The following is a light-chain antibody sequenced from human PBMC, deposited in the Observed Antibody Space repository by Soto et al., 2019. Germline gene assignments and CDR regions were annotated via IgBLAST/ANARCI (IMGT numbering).Light chain of an antibody. CDR1: QSVSSN. CDR3: QQYHNWVT. J-gene: IGKJ4*01. Sequence: EIVMTQSPGTLSVSPGERVTLSCGASQSVSSNLAWYQQKPGQAPRLLIYGASTRATGIPARFSGSGSGTEFSLTISSLQSEDFAVYFCQQYHNWVTLGGGTKVDIK. V-gene: IGKV3D-15*01. CDR2: GAS.